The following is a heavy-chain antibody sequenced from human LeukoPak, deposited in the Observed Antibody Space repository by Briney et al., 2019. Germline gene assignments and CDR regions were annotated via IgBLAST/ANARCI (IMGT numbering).Heavy chain of an antibody. CDR3: AREAGSGSYYGSFHY. D-gene: IGHD3-10*01. CDR2: IWYDGSNK. V-gene: IGHV3-33*01. J-gene: IGHJ4*02. Sequence: GGSLRLSCAASGFTFSSYGMHWVRQAPGKGLEWVAVIWYDGSNKYYADSVKGRLTISRDNSKNTLYPQMNSLRAEDRAVYYCAREAGSGSYYGSFHYWGQGPLVTVPS. CDR1: GFTFSSYG.